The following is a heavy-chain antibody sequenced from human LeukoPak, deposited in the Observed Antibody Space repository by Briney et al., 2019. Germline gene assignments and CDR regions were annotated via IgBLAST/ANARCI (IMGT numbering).Heavy chain of an antibody. CDR3: ARARGGLLVQGFDH. V-gene: IGHV4-59*01. D-gene: IGHD3-10*01. J-gene: IGHJ4*02. CDR1: GGSISSYY. Sequence: SETLSLTCTVSGGSISSYYWSWIRQPPGKGLEWIGYIYYTGSINYNPSLKSRVTISVDTSKNQFSLKLSSVTAADTAMYYCARARGGLLVQGFDHWGQGSLVTVSS. CDR2: IYYTGSI.